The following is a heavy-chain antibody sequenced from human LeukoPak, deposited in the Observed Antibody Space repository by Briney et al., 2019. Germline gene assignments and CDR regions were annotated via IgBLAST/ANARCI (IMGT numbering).Heavy chain of an antibody. CDR3: ARLVGESYGDYDGWFDP. J-gene: IGHJ5*02. V-gene: IGHV5-51*01. CDR1: GYSFTSYW. CDR2: IYPGDSDT. Sequence: HGESLKISCKGSGYSFTSYWIGWVRQMPGKGLEWMGIIYPGDSDTRYSPSFQGQVTISADKSISTAYLQWSSLKASDTAMYYCARLVGESYGDYDGWFDPWGQGTLVTVSS. D-gene: IGHD4-17*01.